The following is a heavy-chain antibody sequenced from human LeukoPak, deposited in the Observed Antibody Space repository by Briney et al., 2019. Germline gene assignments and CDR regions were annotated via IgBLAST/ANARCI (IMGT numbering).Heavy chain of an antibody. Sequence: PGGSLRLSCAASGFTFGSYAMSWVRQAPGKGLEWVSAISGSGGSTYYADSVKGRFTISRDNSKNTLYLQMNSLRAEDTAVYYCAKDSRIVVVPVYYYYGMDVWGQGTTVTVSS. D-gene: IGHD2-2*01. CDR2: ISGSGGST. CDR1: GFTFGSYA. CDR3: AKDSRIVVVPVYYYYGMDV. V-gene: IGHV3-23*01. J-gene: IGHJ6*02.